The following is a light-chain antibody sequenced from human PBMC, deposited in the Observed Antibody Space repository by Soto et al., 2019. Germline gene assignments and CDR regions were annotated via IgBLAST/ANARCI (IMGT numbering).Light chain of an antibody. CDR1: QSVLSSSNNKNY. J-gene: IGKJ1*01. V-gene: IGKV4-1*01. CDR2: WAS. Sequence: DIVMTQSPDSLAVSLGERATINCKSSQSVLSSSNNKNYLAWYQQKPGQPPKLLIYWASTRESGVPDRISGSGSGTDFTLTISSLQAEDVAVYYCQQYYSTPRWTFGQGNKVEIK. CDR3: QQYYSTPRWT.